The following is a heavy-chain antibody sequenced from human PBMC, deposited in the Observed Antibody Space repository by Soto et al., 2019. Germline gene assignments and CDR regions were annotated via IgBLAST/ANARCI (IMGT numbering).Heavy chain of an antibody. CDR3: ARERDMVTSYYYYMDV. CDR1: GGSISSYY. J-gene: IGHJ6*03. Sequence: TLSLTCTVSGGSISSYYWSWIRQPPGKGLEWVGYISYGGSTNYNPSLKSRVTISVDTSKNQFSLRLSPVTAADTAVYYCARERDMVTSYYYYMDVWGKGTTVTVS. V-gene: IGHV4-59*01. CDR2: ISYGGST. D-gene: IGHD2-21*02.